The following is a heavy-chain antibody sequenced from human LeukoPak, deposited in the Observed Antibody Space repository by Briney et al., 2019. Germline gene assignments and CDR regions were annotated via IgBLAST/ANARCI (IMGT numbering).Heavy chain of an antibody. V-gene: IGHV1-46*01. CDR3: ARSWVVAPPSSGMDV. D-gene: IGHD2-15*01. CDR1: GYTFTSYY. CDR2: INPSGGST. J-gene: IGHJ6*02. Sequence: ASVKVSCKASGYTFTSYYMHWVRQAPGQGLEWMGIINPSGGSTSYAQKFQGRVTMTSDTSTNTVYMELSSLRSEDTAVYYRARSWVVAPPSSGMDVWGQGTTVTVSS.